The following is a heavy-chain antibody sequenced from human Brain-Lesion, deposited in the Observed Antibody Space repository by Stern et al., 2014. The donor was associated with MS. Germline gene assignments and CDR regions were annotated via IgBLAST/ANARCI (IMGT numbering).Heavy chain of an antibody. Sequence: VQLVESGGGVVQPGRSRRLSCAASGFTFSSYGLHWVRQGPGKGLEWVASISYDGSNKYYADSVKGRFTISRDNSKNTLFLQMNSLRTEDTAVYYCAKNPGGFTIDWGQGTLVTVSS. CDR2: ISYDGSNK. CDR3: AKNPGGFTID. D-gene: IGHD3-3*01. CDR1: GFTFSSYG. J-gene: IGHJ4*02. V-gene: IGHV3-30*18.